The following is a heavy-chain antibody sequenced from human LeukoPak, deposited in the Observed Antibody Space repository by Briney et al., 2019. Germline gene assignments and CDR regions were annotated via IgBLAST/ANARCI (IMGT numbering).Heavy chain of an antibody. CDR2: IKQDGSEK. D-gene: IGHD6-19*01. CDR3: AREGSGWYNFDY. CDR1: GFTFSSYW. J-gene: IGHJ4*02. Sequence: GGSLRLSCAASGFTFSSYWMNWVRQAPGKGLEWVANIKQDGSEKYYVDSIKGRFTISRDDAKNSLYLQMNSLRAEDTAVYFCAREGSGWYNFDYWGQGTLVTVSS. V-gene: IGHV3-7*01.